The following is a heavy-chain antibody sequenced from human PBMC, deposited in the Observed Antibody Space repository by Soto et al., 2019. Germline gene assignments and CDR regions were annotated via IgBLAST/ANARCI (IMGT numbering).Heavy chain of an antibody. J-gene: IGHJ2*01. CDR2: ISWNHVTT. Sequence: KGLEWLSGISWNHVTTGYADSVKGRFTISRDNAKNSLLLQMNSLRAEDTAVYYCALFLAADGIRVCSTDSAFLLNRSSDL. CDR3: ALFLAADGIRVCSTDSAFLLNRSSDL. V-gene: IGHV3-9*01. D-gene: IGHD6-13*01.